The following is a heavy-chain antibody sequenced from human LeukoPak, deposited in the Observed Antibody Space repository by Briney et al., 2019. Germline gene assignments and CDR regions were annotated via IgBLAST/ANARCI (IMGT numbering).Heavy chain of an antibody. CDR1: GFSLSTSGVG. Sequence: SGPTLVNPTQTLTLTCTFSGFSLSTSGVGVGWIRQPPGKALEWLALMYWNDDKRYSPSLKSRLTITKDTSKNQVVITMTNMDPVDTATYYSTHRTTDTYYYDSSGYYRPDAFDIWGQGTMVTVSS. V-gene: IGHV2-5*01. D-gene: IGHD3-22*01. CDR3: THRTTDTYYYDSSGYYRPDAFDI. J-gene: IGHJ3*02. CDR2: MYWNDDK.